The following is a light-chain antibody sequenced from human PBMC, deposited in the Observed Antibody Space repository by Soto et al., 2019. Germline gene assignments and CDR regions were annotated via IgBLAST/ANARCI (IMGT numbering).Light chain of an antibody. Sequence: PGESATLSCRASQTVTSSYFAWYQQRPGQAPRLLIYGTSSRATGIPDRFSGSGSGTDFTLTISRLETEDFAVYYCQHYVSPPITVGQGTRLEIK. J-gene: IGKJ5*01. CDR1: QTVTSSY. V-gene: IGKV3-20*01. CDR3: QHYVSPPIT. CDR2: GTS.